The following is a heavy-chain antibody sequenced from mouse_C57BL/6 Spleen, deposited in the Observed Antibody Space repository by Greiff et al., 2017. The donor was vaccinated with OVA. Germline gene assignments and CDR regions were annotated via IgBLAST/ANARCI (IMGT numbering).Heavy chain of an antibody. J-gene: IGHJ3*01. Sequence: EVQGVESGGGLVQPKGSLKLSCAASGFTFNTYAMHWVRQAPGKGLEWVARIRSKSSNYATYYADSVKDRFTISRDDSQSMLYLQMNNLKTEDTAMYYCVRDRGRDYLGDWFAYWGQGTLVTVSA. CDR1: GFTFNTYA. CDR2: IRSKSSNYAT. V-gene: IGHV10-3*01. D-gene: IGHD5-5*01. CDR3: VRDRGRDYLGDWFAY.